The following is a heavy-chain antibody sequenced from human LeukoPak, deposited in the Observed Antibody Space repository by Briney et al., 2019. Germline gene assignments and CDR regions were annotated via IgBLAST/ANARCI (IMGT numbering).Heavy chain of an antibody. Sequence: QSSETLSLTCAVYGVSISSDNWWTWVRQPPGKGLEWIGETHRSGDTKYNPSLNGRVTISMDNSKNQLSLNLISVTAADTAIYFCATRHHSRTYMVPLGSWGQGTLVTVSS. CDR3: ATRHHSRTYMVPLGS. D-gene: IGHD3-10*01. V-gene: IGHV4/OR15-8*02. CDR2: THRSGDT. J-gene: IGHJ4*02. CDR1: GVSISSDNW.